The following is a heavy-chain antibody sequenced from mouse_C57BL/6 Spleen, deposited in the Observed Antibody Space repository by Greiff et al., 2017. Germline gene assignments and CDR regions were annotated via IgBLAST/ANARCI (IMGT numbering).Heavy chain of an antibody. CDR3: AIRYYYYGSSYVTPWFAY. Sequence: QVQLQQPGAELVKPGASVKMSCKASGYTFTSYWITWVKQRPGQGLEWIGDIYPGSGSTNYNEKFKSKATLTVDTSSSTAYMQLSSLTSEDSAVYYCAIRYYYYGSSYVTPWFAYWGQGTLVTVSA. V-gene: IGHV1-55*01. D-gene: IGHD1-1*01. J-gene: IGHJ3*01. CDR1: GYTFTSYW. CDR2: IYPGSGST.